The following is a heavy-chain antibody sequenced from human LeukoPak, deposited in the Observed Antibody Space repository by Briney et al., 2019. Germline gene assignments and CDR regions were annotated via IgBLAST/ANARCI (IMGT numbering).Heavy chain of an antibody. V-gene: IGHV3-23*01. D-gene: IGHD3-10*01. Sequence: PGGSLRLSCAASGFTFSSYAMSWVRQAPGKGLEWVSAIRGSGGSTYYADSVKGRFTISRDNSKNTLYLQMNSLRAEDTAVYYCASPIWFGELLPFDYWGQGTLVTVSS. CDR2: IRGSGGST. CDR3: ASPIWFGELLPFDY. CDR1: GFTFSSYA. J-gene: IGHJ4*02.